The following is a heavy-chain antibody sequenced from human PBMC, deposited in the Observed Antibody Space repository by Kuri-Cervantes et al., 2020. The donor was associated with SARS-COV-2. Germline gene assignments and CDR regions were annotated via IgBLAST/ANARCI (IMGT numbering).Heavy chain of an antibody. CDR3: ARAPVLLCPDY. CDR1: GFTFSSYS. Sequence: GESLKISCAASGFTFSSYSMSWIRQAPGKGLEWVSYISSSSSYTNYADSVKGRFTISRDNAKNSLYLQMNSLRAEDTAVYYCARAPVLLCPDYWGQGTLVTVSS. D-gene: IGHD3-10*01. V-gene: IGHV3-11*05. J-gene: IGHJ4*02. CDR2: ISSSSSYT.